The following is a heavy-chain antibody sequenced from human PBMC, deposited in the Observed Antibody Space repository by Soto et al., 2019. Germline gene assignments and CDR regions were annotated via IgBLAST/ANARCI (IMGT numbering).Heavy chain of an antibody. CDR2: TSYTGNT. Sequence: SETLSLTCFVSGGSVTSHHWSWIRQFPGQGLEWMAYTSYTGNTNYNPSLKRRVTISIDTSKKQISLNLTSVTDADTAVYYCASVTFGGVVLAHWGQGTLVTVS. D-gene: IGHD3-16*01. V-gene: IGHV4-59*02. CDR1: GGSVTSHH. CDR3: ASVTFGGVVLAH. J-gene: IGHJ4*02.